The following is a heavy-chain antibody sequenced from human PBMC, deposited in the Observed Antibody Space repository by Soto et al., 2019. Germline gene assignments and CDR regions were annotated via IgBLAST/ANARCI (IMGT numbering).Heavy chain of an antibody. V-gene: IGHV3-9*01. J-gene: IGHJ1*01. CDR1: GFTFDDYA. Sequence: GGSLRLSCAASGFTFDDYAMHWVRQVPGKGLEWVSGINWNSGSIGYGDSVKGRFAISRDNAKNSLHLQMDSLSAEDTAFYYCVKDESINWYSGHFRHWGQGTLVTVSS. CDR3: VKDESINWYSGHFRH. CDR2: INWNSGSI. D-gene: IGHD6-13*01.